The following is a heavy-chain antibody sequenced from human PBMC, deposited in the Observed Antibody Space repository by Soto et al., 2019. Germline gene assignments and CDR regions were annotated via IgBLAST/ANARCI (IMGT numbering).Heavy chain of an antibody. Sequence: SETLSLTCAVYGGSFSVYYWSWIRQPPGKGLEWIGEINHSGSTNYNPSLKSRVTISVDTSKNQFSLKLSSVTAADTAVYYCARGLLGYWGQGTLVTVSS. CDR1: GGSFSVYY. CDR2: INHSGST. CDR3: ARGLLGY. J-gene: IGHJ4*02. V-gene: IGHV4-34*01.